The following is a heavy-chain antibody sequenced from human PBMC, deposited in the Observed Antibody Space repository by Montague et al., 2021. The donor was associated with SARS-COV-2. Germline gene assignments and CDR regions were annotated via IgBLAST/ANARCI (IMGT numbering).Heavy chain of an antibody. V-gene: IGHV4-59*01. J-gene: IGHJ2*01. CDR1: GGSSRRYY. Sequence: SETLSLTCTVSGGSSRRYYWSWIRQPLGKGLVLIGCIYYSGSTNYNPSLKSRVTISVDTSKTQFSLKLNSVTAADTAVYYCARTIVVVSAASRYFDPWGRGTLVTVSS. D-gene: IGHD2-2*01. CDR3: ARTIVVVSAASRYFDP. CDR2: IYYSGST.